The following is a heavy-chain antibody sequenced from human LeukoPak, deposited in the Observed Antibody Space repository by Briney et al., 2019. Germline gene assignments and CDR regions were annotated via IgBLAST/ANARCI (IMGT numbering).Heavy chain of an antibody. V-gene: IGHV4-4*07. CDR2: SYISGST. CDR3: ARDQKLGF. J-gene: IGHJ4*02. CDR1: GASINSYY. D-gene: IGHD1-26*01. Sequence: PSETLSLTCTVSGASINSYYWNWIRQPAGKGLEWIGRSYISGSTDYNPSLKSRVTVSVDTSQNQFSLKLTSVTAADTAVYYCARDQKLGFWGQGTLVTVSS.